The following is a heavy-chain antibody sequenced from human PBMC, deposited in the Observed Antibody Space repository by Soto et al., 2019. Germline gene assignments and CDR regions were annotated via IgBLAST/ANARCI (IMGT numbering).Heavy chain of an antibody. CDR1: GYIFTGYH. CDR2: INPNSGGT. J-gene: IGHJ6*02. CDR3: AREELPIYSYCMDV. Sequence: ASVKVSCKASGYIFTGYHMHWVRQAPGQGLEWMGWINPNSGGTKYAQKFQGRVTMTRDTSISTAYMELSSLRSDDTAVYYCAREELPIYSYCMDVWGQGTTVTVSS. V-gene: IGHV1-2*02. D-gene: IGHD1-7*01.